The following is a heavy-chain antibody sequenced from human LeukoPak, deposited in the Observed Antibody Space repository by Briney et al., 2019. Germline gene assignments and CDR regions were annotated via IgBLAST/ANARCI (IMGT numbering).Heavy chain of an antibody. J-gene: IGHJ4*02. CDR2: IWYDGSNK. CDR3: ARAPQYVFYFDY. V-gene: IGHV3-33*01. CDR1: GFTFSIYG. Sequence: GSLRLSCAAPGFTFSIYGMHWVRQAPGKGLEWVAVIWYDGSNKYYADSVKGQFTIYRENSKNTLNLQMNSLRAEDTAVYYCARAPQYVFYFDYWGQGTLVTVSS. D-gene: IGHD2-2*01.